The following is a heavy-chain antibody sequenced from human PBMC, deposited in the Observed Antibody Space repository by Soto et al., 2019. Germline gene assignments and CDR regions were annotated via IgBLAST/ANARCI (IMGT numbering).Heavy chain of an antibody. CDR2: SYYRGST. J-gene: IGHJ4*02. D-gene: IGHD3-3*01. CDR3: ATADGFGVVTPFFEY. CDR1: GGPISSRSHY. Sequence: QLQLQESGPGLVKPSETLSLTCTVSGGPISSRSHYWGWIRQSPGKHLEWIGSSYYRGSTHYNPYLKTRVTISVDTSKNQVSLKVYSVTAADTAVYYCATADGFGVVTPFFEYWGQGILVTVSS. V-gene: IGHV4-39*01.